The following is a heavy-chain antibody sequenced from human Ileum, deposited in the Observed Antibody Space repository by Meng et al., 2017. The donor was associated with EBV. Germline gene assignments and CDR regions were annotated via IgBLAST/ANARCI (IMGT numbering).Heavy chain of an antibody. CDR2: IHHTEST. J-gene: IGHJ4*02. CDR1: DGSISSSNW. D-gene: IGHD3-22*01. V-gene: IGHV4-4*02. Sequence: VEDQGSRPARVKPSGPLALPCAVSDGSISSSNWWSWVRQAPGKGLEWIGEIHHTESTNYNPSLKSRVTISVDKSKNQFSLKLSSVTAADTAVYYCARESYSDSSGYYSLDYWGQGSLVTVSS. CDR3: ARESYSDSSGYYSLDY.